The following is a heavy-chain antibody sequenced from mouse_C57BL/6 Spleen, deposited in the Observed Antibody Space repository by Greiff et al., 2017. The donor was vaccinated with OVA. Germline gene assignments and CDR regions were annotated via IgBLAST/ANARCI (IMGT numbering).Heavy chain of an antibody. CDR3: ARQNFPGYFDY. J-gene: IGHJ2*01. CDR1: GFTFSSYG. V-gene: IGHV5-6*01. Sequence: VQLKESGGDLVKPGGSLKLSCAASGFTFSSYGMSWVRQTPDKRLEWVATISSGGSYTYYPDSVKGRFTISRDNAKNTLYLQMSSLKSEDTAMYYCARQNFPGYFDYWGQGTTLTVSS. CDR2: ISSGGSYT.